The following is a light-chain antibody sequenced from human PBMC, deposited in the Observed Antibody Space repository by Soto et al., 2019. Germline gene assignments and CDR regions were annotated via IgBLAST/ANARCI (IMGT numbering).Light chain of an antibody. CDR1: QSISAW. CDR2: KAS. V-gene: IGKV1-5*03. Sequence: DIQMTKSPSTLSASVGEIVTITCRASQSISAWLAWYQQKPGKAPKLLIYKASTLESGVPPRFSGSGSGTDFTLTISSLQPDDFATYYCQQHNGYSERMFGQGTKVDIK. CDR3: QQHNGYSERM. J-gene: IGKJ1*01.